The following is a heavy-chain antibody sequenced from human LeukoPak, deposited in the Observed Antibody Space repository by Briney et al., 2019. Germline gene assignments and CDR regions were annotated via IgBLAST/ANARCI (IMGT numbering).Heavy chain of an antibody. D-gene: IGHD3-9*01. CDR2: ISYSGST. CDR1: GGSISSYY. Sequence: SETLSLTCTVSGGSISSYYWSWIRQPPGKGLEWMGYISYSGSTNYNPSLKSRVTISIDTSKNQFSLKLRSVTAADTAIYYCARQGYDILTGYIDAFDIWGQGTMVTVSS. J-gene: IGHJ3*02. V-gene: IGHV4-59*08. CDR3: ARQGYDILTGYIDAFDI.